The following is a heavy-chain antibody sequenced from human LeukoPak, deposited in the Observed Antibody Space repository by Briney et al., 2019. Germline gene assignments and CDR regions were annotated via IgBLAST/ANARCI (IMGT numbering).Heavy chain of an antibody. CDR1: GYSFTSYW. D-gene: IGHD2-15*01. Sequence: GESLKIPCKASGYSFTSYWIGWVRQMPGKGLEWMGIIYPGDSDTRYSPSFQGQVTISADKSINTAYLQWNSLKASDTAMYYCARFVGACSGGSCYSDYWGQGTLVTVSS. V-gene: IGHV5-51*01. J-gene: IGHJ4*02. CDR2: IYPGDSDT. CDR3: ARFVGACSGGSCYSDY.